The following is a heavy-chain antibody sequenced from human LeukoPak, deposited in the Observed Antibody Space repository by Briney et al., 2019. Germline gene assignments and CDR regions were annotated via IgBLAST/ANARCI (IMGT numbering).Heavy chain of an antibody. CDR3: ARRGIAARNWNY. J-gene: IGHJ4*02. V-gene: IGHV4-39*01. D-gene: IGHD6-6*01. Sequence: SETLPLTCTVSGGSISSSSYYWGWIRQPPGKGLEWIGSIYYSGSTYYNPSLKSRVTISVDTSKNQFSLKLSSVTAADTAVYYCARRGIAARNWNYWGQGTLVTVSS. CDR1: GGSISSSSYY. CDR2: IYYSGST.